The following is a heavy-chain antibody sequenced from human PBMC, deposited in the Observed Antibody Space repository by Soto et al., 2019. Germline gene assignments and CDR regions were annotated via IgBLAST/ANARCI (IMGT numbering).Heavy chain of an antibody. Sequence: GGSLRLSCAASGFTFSSYAMSWVRQAPGKGLEWVSAISGSGGSTYYADSVKGRFTISRDNSKNTLYLQMNSLRAEDTAVYYCAKSLRFLEWPNWYYYGMDVWGQGTTVTVSS. J-gene: IGHJ6*02. V-gene: IGHV3-23*01. CDR1: GFTFSSYA. CDR3: AKSLRFLEWPNWYYYGMDV. D-gene: IGHD3-3*01. CDR2: ISGSGGST.